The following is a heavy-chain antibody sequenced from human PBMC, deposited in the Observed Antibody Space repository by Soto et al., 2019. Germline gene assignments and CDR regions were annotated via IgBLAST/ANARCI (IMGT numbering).Heavy chain of an antibody. CDR3: ARDKSNGYSYGFYYYYGMDV. CDR1: GGSISSSNW. J-gene: IGHJ6*02. V-gene: IGHV4-4*02. D-gene: IGHD5-18*01. CDR2: IYHSGST. Sequence: SETLSLTCAVSGGSISSSNWWSWVRQPPGKGLEWIGEIYHSGSTNYNPSLKSRVTISVDKSKNQFSLKLSSVTAADTAVYYCARDKSNGYSYGFYYYYGMDVWGQGTTVT.